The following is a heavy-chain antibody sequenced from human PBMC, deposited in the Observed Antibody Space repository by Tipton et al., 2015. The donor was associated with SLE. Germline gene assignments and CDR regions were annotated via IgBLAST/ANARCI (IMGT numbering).Heavy chain of an antibody. V-gene: IGHV5-51*03. D-gene: IGHD1-26*01. J-gene: IGHJ3*02. CDR1: GYSFTSYW. CDR3: ARLEDNSGSYGGAFDI. CDR2: IYPGDSDT. Sequence: QLVQSGAEVKKPGESLKISCKGSGYSFTSYWIGWVRQMPGKGLEWMGIIYPGDSDTRYSPSFQGQVTISADKSISTAYLQWSSLKASDTAIYYCARLEDNSGSYGGAFDIWGQGTMVTVCS.